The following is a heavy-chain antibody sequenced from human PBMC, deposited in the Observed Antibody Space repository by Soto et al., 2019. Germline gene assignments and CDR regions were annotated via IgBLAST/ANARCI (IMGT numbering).Heavy chain of an antibody. V-gene: IGHV1-69*01. CDR3: ASDVVGYQPPTF. CDR1: GATFTSYA. D-gene: IGHD2-21*01. CDR2: FIPLFGAP. J-gene: IGHJ4*02. Sequence: QVQLVQSGAEVRKPGSSVKVSCKTSGATFTSYAFNWVRQAPGQGLEWMGGFIPLFGAPNYAQKFQGRVTITADGSTSTAYMELNSLPSEDTALYYCASDVVGYQPPTFWGQGSLVTVSS.